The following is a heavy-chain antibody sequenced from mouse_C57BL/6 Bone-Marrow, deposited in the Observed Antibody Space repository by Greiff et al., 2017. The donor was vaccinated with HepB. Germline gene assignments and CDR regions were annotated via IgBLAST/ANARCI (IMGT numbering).Heavy chain of an antibody. CDR1: GFTFSSYA. J-gene: IGHJ4*01. CDR3: TREGIYYAYAMDY. D-gene: IGHD2-1*01. V-gene: IGHV5-9-1*02. CDR2: ISSGGDYI. Sequence: EVKVEESGEGLVKPGGSLKLSCAASGFTFSSYAMSWVRQTPEKRLEWVAYISSGGDYIYYADTVKGRFTISRDNARNTLYLQMSSLKSEDTVMYYCTREGIYYAYAMDYWGQGTSVTVSS.